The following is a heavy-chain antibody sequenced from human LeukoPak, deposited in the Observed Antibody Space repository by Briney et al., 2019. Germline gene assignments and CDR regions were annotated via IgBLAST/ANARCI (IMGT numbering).Heavy chain of an antibody. CDR2: ITSSGTYI. V-gene: IGHV3-21*01. J-gene: IGHJ6*03. CDR1: GFTFSNYN. D-gene: IGHD1-26*01. Sequence: GGSLRLSCAASGFTFSNYNMNWVRQAPGKAMEWVSSITSSGTYIFYADSVKGRFTISRDNAKNSLYLQMDSLGPEDTAVCYCARDPYSGNYGNDYYYYMDVWGKGTTVTISS. CDR3: ARDPYSGNYGNDYYYYMDV.